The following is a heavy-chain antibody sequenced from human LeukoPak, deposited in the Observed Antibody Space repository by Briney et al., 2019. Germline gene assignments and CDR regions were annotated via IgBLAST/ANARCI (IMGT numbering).Heavy chain of an antibody. CDR1: GYTFISYD. J-gene: IGHJ6*02. CDR3: ARGYCSSTSCYVPGHYYYGMDV. CDR2: MNPNSGNT. D-gene: IGHD2-2*01. V-gene: IGHV1-8*01. Sequence: ASVKVSCKASGYTFISYDINWVRPATGQGLEWMGWMNPNSGNTGYAQKFQGRVTITRNTSISTAYMELSSLRSEDTAVYYCARGYCSSTSCYVPGHYYYGMDVWGQGTTVTVSS.